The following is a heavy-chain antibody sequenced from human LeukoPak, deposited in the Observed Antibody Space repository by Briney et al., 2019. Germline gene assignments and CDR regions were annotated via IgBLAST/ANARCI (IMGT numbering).Heavy chain of an antibody. V-gene: IGHV3-7*01. D-gene: IGHD3-3*01. J-gene: IGHJ3*02. CDR3: AKPITVSGATDGFDI. CDR2: IKQEGNEK. Sequence: GGSLRLSCAASGFSFSSYWMNWVRQAPGKGLEWVANIKQEGNEKYYVDSVKGRFTISRDNAKNSLYLQMNSLRVEDTAVYYCAKPITVSGATDGFDIWGQGAMVTVSS. CDR1: GFSFSSYW.